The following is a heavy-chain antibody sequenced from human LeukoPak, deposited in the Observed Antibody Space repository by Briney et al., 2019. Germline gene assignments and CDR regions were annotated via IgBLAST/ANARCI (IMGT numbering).Heavy chain of an antibody. CDR2: ISDSGDNT. J-gene: IGHJ4*02. CDR1: GFTFNGYA. CDR3: AKGSGSKYDFWSGYYGGNYFDY. V-gene: IGHV3-23*01. D-gene: IGHD3-3*01. Sequence: GGSLRLSCAASGFTFNGYAMNWVRQAPGKGLEWVSAISDSGDNTYYADSVKGRFTISRDNSKNILYLQMDSLRAEDTAVYYCAKGSGSKYDFWSGYYGGNYFDYWGQGTLVTVSS.